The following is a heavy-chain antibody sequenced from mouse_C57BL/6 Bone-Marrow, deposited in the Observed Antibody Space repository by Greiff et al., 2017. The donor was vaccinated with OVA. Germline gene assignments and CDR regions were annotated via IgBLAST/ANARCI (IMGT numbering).Heavy chain of an antibody. Sequence: QVQLQQSGAELVRPGASVTLSCKASGYTFTDYEMHWVKQTPVHGLEWIGAIDPETGGTAYNQKFKGKAILTADKSSSTAYMELSSLTSEDSAVYYCTRTYNDYWDFDDWGQGTTLTVSS. CDR3: TRTYNDYWDFDD. J-gene: IGHJ2*01. V-gene: IGHV1-15*01. CDR1: GYTFTDYE. CDR2: IDPETGGT. D-gene: IGHD2-5*01.